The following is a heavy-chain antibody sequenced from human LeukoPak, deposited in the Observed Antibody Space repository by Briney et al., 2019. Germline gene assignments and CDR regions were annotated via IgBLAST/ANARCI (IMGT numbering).Heavy chain of an antibody. Sequence: PGGSLRLSCAASGFTFNRYNMNWVRQAPGKGLEWVSSISTSSSYIYYADSVRGRFTISRDNAKNSLYLQMNSLRAEDTAVYYCAGGHSSGYYPIDYWGQGTLVTVSS. J-gene: IGHJ4*02. CDR1: GFTFNRYN. CDR3: AGGHSSGYYPIDY. CDR2: ISTSSSYI. D-gene: IGHD3-22*01. V-gene: IGHV3-21*01.